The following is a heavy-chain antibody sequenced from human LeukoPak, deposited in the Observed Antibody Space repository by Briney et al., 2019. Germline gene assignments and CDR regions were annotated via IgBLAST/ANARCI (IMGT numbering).Heavy chain of an antibody. CDR2: IRSKANSYAT. V-gene: IGHV3-73*01. CDR3: TSLWAESGGPETGTMVRGVIRRVH. Sequence: GGSLRLSCAASGITFTGNWHWVRQASGKGLEWVGRIRSKANSYATAYAASVKGRFTISRDDSKNTAYLQMNSLKTEDTAVYYCTSLWAESGGPETGTMVRGVIRRVHWGQGTLVTVSS. CDR1: GITFTGNW. D-gene: IGHD3-10*01. J-gene: IGHJ4*02.